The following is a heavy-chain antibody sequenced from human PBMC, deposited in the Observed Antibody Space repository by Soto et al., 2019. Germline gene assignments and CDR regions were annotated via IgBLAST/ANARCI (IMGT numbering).Heavy chain of an antibody. Sequence: SVKVSCKASGCTFSSYAISWVRQAPGQGLEWMGGIIPIFGTANYAQKFQGRVTITADESTSTAYMELSSLRSEDTAVYYCARDRITIFGVVIPGYYYYGMDVWGQGTTVTVSS. CDR3: ARDRITIFGVVIPGYYYYGMDV. CDR1: GCTFSSYA. V-gene: IGHV1-69*13. D-gene: IGHD3-3*01. CDR2: IIPIFGTA. J-gene: IGHJ6*02.